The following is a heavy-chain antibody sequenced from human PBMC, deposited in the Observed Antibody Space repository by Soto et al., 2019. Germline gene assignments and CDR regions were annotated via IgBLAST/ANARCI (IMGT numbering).Heavy chain of an antibody. J-gene: IGHJ5*02. V-gene: IGHV4-34*01. Sequence: SETLSLTCAVHGGSLSGSYWSWIRQTPGKGLEWIGSINHRGSTNYNPSLRSRVTISILTSKNEFSLRLTSMTAADTAMYYCAAGGGFIESRMVWFDPWGQGTLVTVSS. CDR2: INHRGST. CDR3: AAGGGFIESRMVWFDP. D-gene: IGHD3-10*01. CDR1: GGSLSGSY.